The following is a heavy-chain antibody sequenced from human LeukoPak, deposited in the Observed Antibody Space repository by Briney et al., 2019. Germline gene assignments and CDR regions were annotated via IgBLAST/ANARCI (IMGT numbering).Heavy chain of an antibody. J-gene: IGHJ6*02. CDR3: ARPKVSRGGMDV. D-gene: IGHD3-10*01. CDR2: IYYSGST. V-gene: IGHV4-30-4*08. CDR1: GGSISSGDYY. Sequence: PSQTLSLTCTVSGGSISSGDYYWSWIRQPPGKGLEWIGYIYYSGSTYYNPSLKSRVTISVDTSKNQFSLKLSSVTAADTAVYYCARPKVSRGGMDVWGQGTTVTVSS.